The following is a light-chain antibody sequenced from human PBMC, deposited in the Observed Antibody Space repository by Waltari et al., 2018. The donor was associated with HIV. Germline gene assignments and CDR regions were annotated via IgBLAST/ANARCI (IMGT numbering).Light chain of an antibody. J-gene: IGLJ3*02. CDR2: VAF. CDR1: GSAVGGSNF. V-gene: IGLV2-23*01. CDR3: CSYAGSRTWV. Sequence: QSALTPPASVSGSPGQSITVSCTGTGSAVGGSNFLSLYQQLPGQAPNPTIVVAFKRPAGVSERCARCGSENTASLTVSELQAEDEADYYCCSYAGSRTWVFGGGTALTVL.